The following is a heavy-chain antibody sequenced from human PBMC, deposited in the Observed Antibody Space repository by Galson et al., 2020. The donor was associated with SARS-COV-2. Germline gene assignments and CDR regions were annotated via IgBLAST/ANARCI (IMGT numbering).Heavy chain of an antibody. CDR1: GYTFSSYG. V-gene: IGHV1-18*01. J-gene: IGHJ2*01. CDR3: ARACTSGSCHHCYLDL. D-gene: IGHD2-15*01. Sequence: ASVKVSCKASGYTFSSYGITWVRQAPGEGLEWMGWISAYSGNTVYAQNLQGRVTMTTDTSTTTAHMELRSLRSDDTAVYYCARACTSGSCHHCYLDLWGRGTLVTVSS. CDR2: ISAYSGNT.